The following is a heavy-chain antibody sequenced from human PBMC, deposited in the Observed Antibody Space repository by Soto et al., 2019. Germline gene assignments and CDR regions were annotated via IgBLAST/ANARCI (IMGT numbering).Heavy chain of an antibody. CDR3: ARTYSSGWFDY. Sequence: QLQLQESGPGLVKPSETLSLTCTVSGGSISSSSYYWGWIRQPPGKGPEWIGSIYYSGSTYYNPSLKSRVTISVDTSKNQFSLKLSSVTAADTAVYYCARTYSSGWFDYWGQGTLVTVSS. J-gene: IGHJ4*02. V-gene: IGHV4-39*01. D-gene: IGHD6-19*01. CDR1: GGSISSSSYY. CDR2: IYYSGST.